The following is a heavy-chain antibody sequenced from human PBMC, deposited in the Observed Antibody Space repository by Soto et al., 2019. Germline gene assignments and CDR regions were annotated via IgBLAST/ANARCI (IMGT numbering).Heavy chain of an antibody. CDR2: INHSGST. V-gene: IGHV4-34*01. J-gene: IGHJ5*02. Sequence: ETLSLTCAVYGGSFSGYYWSWIRQPPGKALEWLGEINHSGSTNYNPSLKSRVTISVDTSKNQLSLKLISVTAADTAVYYCAGAGGVSYLKNWFDPWGQGTLVTVSS. CDR3: AGAGGVSYLKNWFDP. D-gene: IGHD6-13*01. CDR1: GGSFSGYY.